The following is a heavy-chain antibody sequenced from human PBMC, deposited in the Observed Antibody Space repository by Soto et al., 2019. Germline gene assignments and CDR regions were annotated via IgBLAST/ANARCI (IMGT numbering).Heavy chain of an antibody. Sequence: GGSLRLSCAASGFTFNNYWMSWVRQAPGKGLEWVANIKQDGSERNYADSVKGRFTISRDIAKSSLSLRMNSLRAEDTAVYYCARRRWLQLWYFDYWGQGTLVTVSS. V-gene: IGHV3-7*03. CDR1: GFTFNNYW. J-gene: IGHJ4*02. D-gene: IGHD5-12*01. CDR3: ARRRWLQLWYFDY. CDR2: IKQDGSER.